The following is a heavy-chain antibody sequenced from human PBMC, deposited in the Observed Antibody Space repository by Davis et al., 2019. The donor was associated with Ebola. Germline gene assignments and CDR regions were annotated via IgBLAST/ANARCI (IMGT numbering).Heavy chain of an antibody. CDR2: IYHSGST. V-gene: IGHV4-4*02. J-gene: IGHJ4*02. D-gene: IGHD3-10*01. Sequence: PSETLSLTCAVSGGSISSSNWWSWVRQPPGKGLEWIGEIYHSGSTYYNPSLKSRVTISVDTSKNQFSLKLSSVTAADTAVYYCARHEEGEFDYWGQGTLVTVSS. CDR1: GGSISSSNW. CDR3: ARHEEGEFDY.